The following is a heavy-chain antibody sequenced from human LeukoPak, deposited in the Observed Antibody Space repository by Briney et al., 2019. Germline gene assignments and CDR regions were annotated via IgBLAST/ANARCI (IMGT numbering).Heavy chain of an antibody. Sequence: PGGSLRLSCGASGFTFSNYGMLWVRQAPGKGLEWVSVISGSGVGTYYADSVKGRFTISRDNSKNTLYLQMNSLRAEDTAVYYCAKEIYGDSTGGRFQHWGQGTLVTVSS. CDR2: ISGSGVGT. CDR1: GFTFSNYG. CDR3: AKEIYGDSTGGRFQH. V-gene: IGHV3-23*01. J-gene: IGHJ1*01. D-gene: IGHD4-17*01.